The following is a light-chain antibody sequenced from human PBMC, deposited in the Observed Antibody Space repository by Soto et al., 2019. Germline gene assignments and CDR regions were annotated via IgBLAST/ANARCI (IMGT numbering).Light chain of an antibody. CDR2: EVS. V-gene: IGLV2-14*01. Sequence: QSALTQPASVSGSPGQSTTISCTGTSSDIGSNNYVSWFQQRPGKAPTLIIYEVSNRPSGVSTHFSGSKSGNTASLTISGLLPEDEAEYYCSSYTTTPRLFGGGTKLTVL. CDR1: SSDIGSNNY. J-gene: IGLJ3*02. CDR3: SSYTTTPRL.